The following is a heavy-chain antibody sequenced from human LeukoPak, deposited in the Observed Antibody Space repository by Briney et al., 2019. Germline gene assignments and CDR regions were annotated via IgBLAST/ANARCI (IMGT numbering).Heavy chain of an antibody. CDR3: AASRRAYETTVTTWSSIYFDH. D-gene: IGHD4-17*01. CDR2: INHSGAT. Sequence: SETLLLTCAVYGGSFSGYYWSWIRQPPGKGLEWIGEINHSGATNYNPSLKSRVTISVDTSKNQFSLKLSSVTAADTAVYYCAASRRAYETTVTTWSSIYFDHWGQGTLVTVSS. J-gene: IGHJ4*02. V-gene: IGHV4-34*01. CDR1: GGSFSGYY.